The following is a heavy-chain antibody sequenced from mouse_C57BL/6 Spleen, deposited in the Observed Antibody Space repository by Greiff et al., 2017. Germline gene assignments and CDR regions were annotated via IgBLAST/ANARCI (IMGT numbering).Heavy chain of an antibody. CDR2: LNPSSGYT. V-gene: IGHV1-7*01. J-gene: IGHJ1*03. Sequence: VQLQQSGAELAKPGASVKLSCKASGYTFTSYWMHWVKQRPGQGLEWIGYLNPSSGYTKYNQKFKDKAPLTADKSSSTAYMQLRSLTYEDAAVYDCARDYDGSSNWYFEVWGTGTTGTVTA. D-gene: IGHD1-1*01. CDR1: GYTFTSYW. CDR3: ARDYDGSSNWYFEV.